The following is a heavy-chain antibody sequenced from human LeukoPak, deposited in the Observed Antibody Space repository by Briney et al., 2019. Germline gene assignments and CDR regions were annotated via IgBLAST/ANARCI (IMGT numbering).Heavy chain of an antibody. D-gene: IGHD3-22*01. CDR2: INPSGGST. CDR3: ARALYYDSSGYAFDI. V-gene: IGHV1-46*01. Sequence: ASVKVSCKASGYTFTSYYMHWVRQAPGQGLEWMGIINPSGGSTSYAQKFQGRVTMTRDMSTSTVYMELSSLRSEDTAVYYCARALYYDSSGYAFDIWGQGTMVTVSS. J-gene: IGHJ3*02. CDR1: GYTFTSYY.